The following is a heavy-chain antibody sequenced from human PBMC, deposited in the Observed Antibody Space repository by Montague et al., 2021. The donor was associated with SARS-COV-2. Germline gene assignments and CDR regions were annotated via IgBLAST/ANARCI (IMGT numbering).Heavy chain of an antibody. Sequence: SETLSLTCAVYGGSFTDFYWTWIRQPPGKGLEWIGESNDRESSNYNPSLKNRVTISVDKSKNQISLKLTSVTVADTAVYFCARQLPSYCATNKCYPYYFDGWGQGALVTVSS. CDR1: GGSFTDFY. D-gene: IGHD2-8*01. V-gene: IGHV4-34*01. CDR2: SNDRESS. CDR3: ARQLPSYCATNKCYPYYFDG. J-gene: IGHJ4*02.